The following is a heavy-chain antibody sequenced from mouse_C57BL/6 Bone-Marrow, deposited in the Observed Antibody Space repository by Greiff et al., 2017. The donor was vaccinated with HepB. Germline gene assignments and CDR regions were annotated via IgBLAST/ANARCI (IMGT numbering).Heavy chain of an antibody. CDR3: ARYGDYVDY. CDR2: IRNKANGYTT. V-gene: IGHV7-3*01. J-gene: IGHJ2*01. Sequence: EVQVVESGGGLVQPGGSLSLSCAASGFTFTDYYMSWVRQPPGKALEWLGFIRNKANGYTTEYSASVKGRFTISRDNSQRILYLQMNALRAEDSATYYCARYGDYVDYWGQGPTLTVSS. CDR1: GFTFTDYY.